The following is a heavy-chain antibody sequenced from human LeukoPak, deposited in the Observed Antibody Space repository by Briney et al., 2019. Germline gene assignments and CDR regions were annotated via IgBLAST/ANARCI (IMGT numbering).Heavy chain of an antibody. J-gene: IGHJ4*02. CDR3: ARASYDFWSGYLGNLDY. D-gene: IGHD3-3*01. CDR2: INSDGSST. CDR1: GFTFSNYW. V-gene: IGHV3-74*01. Sequence: GGSLRLSCAASGFTFSNYWMHWVRQGPGKGLVWVSRINSDGSSTNYADSVKGRFTISRDNAKNTLYLQMNSLRAEDTAVYYCARASYDFWSGYLGNLDYWGQGTLVTVSS.